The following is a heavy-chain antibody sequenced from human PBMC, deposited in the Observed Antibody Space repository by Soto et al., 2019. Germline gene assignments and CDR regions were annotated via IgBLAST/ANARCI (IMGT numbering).Heavy chain of an antibody. V-gene: IGHV4-59*08. CDR1: VRRMISYY. J-gene: IGHJ4*02. CDR3: ARRIGATATLAY. Sequence: SDPLALTCTASVRRMISYYWSWIRQPPGRGLEWIGFIYYAGSTKYNPSLNSRVTISVDTSKNQFSLTVTSVTAADTAVYYCARRIGATATLAYWRQG. D-gene: IGHD5-12*01. CDR2: IYYAGST.